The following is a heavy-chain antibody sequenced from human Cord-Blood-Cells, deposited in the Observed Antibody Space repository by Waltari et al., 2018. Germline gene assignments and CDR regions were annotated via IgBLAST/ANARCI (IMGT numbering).Heavy chain of an antibody. CDR2: INHTGST. J-gene: IGHJ4*02. Sequence: QVQLQQWGAGLLKPSETLSLTCAVYGGSFSGYYWSWIRQLPGKGLEWIGEINHTGSTNYNPSLKSLVTISVDTSKNQFSLKLSSVTAADTAVYYCARGSDCSSTSCYPTAQLYYFDYWGQGTLVTVSS. CDR1: GGSFSGYY. D-gene: IGHD2-2*01. V-gene: IGHV4-34*01. CDR3: ARGSDCSSTSCYPTAQLYYFDY.